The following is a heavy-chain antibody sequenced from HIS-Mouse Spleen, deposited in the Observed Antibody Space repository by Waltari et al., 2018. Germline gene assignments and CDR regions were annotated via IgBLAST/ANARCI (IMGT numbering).Heavy chain of an antibody. CDR2: IYYSGST. J-gene: IGHJ4*02. D-gene: IGHD6-13*01. CDR3: ARVHIAAAGTQGVY. V-gene: IGHV4-39*07. Sequence: QLQLQESGPGLVKPSETLSLTCTVAGGSISSSSYYWGWIRQPPGKGLEWIGSIYYSGSTYYNPSLKSRVTISVDTSKNQFSLMLSSVTAADTAVYYCARVHIAAAGTQGVYWGQGTLVTVSS. CDR1: GGSISSSSYY.